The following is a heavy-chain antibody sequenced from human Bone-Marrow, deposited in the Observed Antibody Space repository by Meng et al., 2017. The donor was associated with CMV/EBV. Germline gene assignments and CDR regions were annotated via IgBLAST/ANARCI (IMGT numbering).Heavy chain of an antibody. V-gene: IGHV3-21*01. J-gene: IGHJ4*02. CDR3: ARDTGSLVYVDY. CDR2: ISASRSYI. CDR1: GFTFSDYN. Sequence: GGSLRLSCAASGFTFSDYNMNWVRQAPGKGLEWVSTISASRSYIYYADSLKGRFTISRDNAKNSLYLQMNSLRPEDTAVYYCARDTGSLVYVDYWGQGTLVTVSS. D-gene: IGHD2-8*02.